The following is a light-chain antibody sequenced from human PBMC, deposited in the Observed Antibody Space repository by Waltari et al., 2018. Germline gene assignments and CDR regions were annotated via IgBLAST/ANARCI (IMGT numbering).Light chain of an antibody. J-gene: IGKJ3*01. V-gene: IGKV1-6*01. CDR3: LQDYDYPFT. CDR2: AAS. Sequence: AIQMAQSPSSLSAYVGDRVTISCRTSQGIGNDLGWYQQKPGNAPKLLIYAASSLQSGVSSRFSGSGSGTEFTLTINSLQPEDFATYYCLQDYDYPFTFGPGTKVEI. CDR1: QGIGND.